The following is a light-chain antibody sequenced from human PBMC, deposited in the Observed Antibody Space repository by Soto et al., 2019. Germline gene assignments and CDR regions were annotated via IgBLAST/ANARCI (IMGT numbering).Light chain of an antibody. CDR1: QSISSW. CDR3: QQYNSYHLT. V-gene: IGKV1-5*01. J-gene: IGKJ4*01. Sequence: DIQMTQSPSTLSASVGARVTITCRASQSISSWLAWYQQKPGKAPKLLIYDASSLESGVPSRFSGSGSGTEFTLTISSLQPDDFATYYCQQYNSYHLTFGGGTKMEIK. CDR2: DAS.